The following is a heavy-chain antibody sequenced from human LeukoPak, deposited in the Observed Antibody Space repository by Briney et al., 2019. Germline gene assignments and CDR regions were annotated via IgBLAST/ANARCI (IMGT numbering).Heavy chain of an antibody. CDR1: GGSISSGSYY. CDR3: ARHGYGPRYWFDP. D-gene: IGHD5-18*01. CDR2: IYYSGST. V-gene: IGHV4-61*10. Sequence: PSETLSLTCTVSGGSISSGSYYWSWIRQPAGKGLEWIGYIYYSGSTNYNPSLKSRVTISVDTSKNQFSLKLSSVTAADTAVYYCARHGYGPRYWFDPWGQGTLVTVSS. J-gene: IGHJ5*02.